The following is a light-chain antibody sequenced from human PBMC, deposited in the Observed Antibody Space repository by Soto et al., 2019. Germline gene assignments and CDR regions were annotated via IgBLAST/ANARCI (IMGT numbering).Light chain of an antibody. Sequence: EFVLTQSPGTLSLSPGESAALSCKASQSVHNFLAWYQQKPGQAPRLLIYGASTRAAGIPARFSGSGSGTDFTLTISSLEPEDFAVYYCQQRSNWPITFGQGTRLEIK. CDR2: GAS. CDR3: QQRSNWPIT. V-gene: IGKV3-11*01. CDR1: QSVHNF. J-gene: IGKJ5*01.